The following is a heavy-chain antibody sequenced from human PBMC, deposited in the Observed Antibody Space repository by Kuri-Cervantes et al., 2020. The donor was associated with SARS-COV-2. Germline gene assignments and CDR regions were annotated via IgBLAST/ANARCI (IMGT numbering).Heavy chain of an antibody. J-gene: IGHJ4*02. Sequence: GESLKISCAASGFTFSSYWMSWVRQAPGKGLEWVANIKQDGSEKYYVDSVKGRFTISRDNAKSMLYLQMNSLRAEDTAVYYCARHTQGDNWGQGTLVTVSS. CDR1: GFTFSSYW. CDR3: ARHTQGDN. V-gene: IGHV3-7*02. CDR2: IKQDGSEK.